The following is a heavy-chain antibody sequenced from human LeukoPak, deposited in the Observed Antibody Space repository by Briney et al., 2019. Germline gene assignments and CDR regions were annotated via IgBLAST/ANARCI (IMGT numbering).Heavy chain of an antibody. D-gene: IGHD4-23*01. V-gene: IGHV3-21*01. CDR3: ARGGNGNPPLDY. Sequence: TGGSLRLSCAASGFTFSSYSMNWVRQAPGKGLEWVSSISSSSSYIYYADSVKGRFTISRDNAKNSLYLQMNSLRAEDTAVYYCARGGNGNPPLDYWGQGTLVTVSS. CDR2: ISSSSSYI. CDR1: GFTFSSYS. J-gene: IGHJ4*02.